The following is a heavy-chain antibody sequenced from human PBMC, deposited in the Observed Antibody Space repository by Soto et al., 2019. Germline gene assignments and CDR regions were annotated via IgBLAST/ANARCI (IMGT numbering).Heavy chain of an antibody. J-gene: IGHJ4*02. CDR3: VRQRNSVLSQAYFHY. Sequence: PSETLSLTCTVSGGSVSNSNYYWGWIRQSPGKGLEWIGSVYYRGRSYSKSSVKSRVTISVDTSKNQFSLNLNSVTASDTAVYFCVRQRNSVLSQAYFHYCGPGAMVPV. D-gene: IGHD2-8*01. CDR1: GGSVSNSNYY. CDR2: VYYRGRS. V-gene: IGHV4-39*01.